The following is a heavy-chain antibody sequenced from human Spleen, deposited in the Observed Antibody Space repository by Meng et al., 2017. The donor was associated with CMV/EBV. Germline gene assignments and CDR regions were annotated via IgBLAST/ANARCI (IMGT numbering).Heavy chain of an antibody. D-gene: IGHD6-13*01. V-gene: IGHV1-18*01. Sequence: ASVKVSCKASGYTFINFGIRWVRLAPGQGFEWLGWISASNGNPKYPQKFQGRVTFTRDISTSTVYMDLRSLRSDDTAVYYCARDKSAAAESYFYYYGMDVWGQGTTVTVSS. CDR2: ISASNGNP. CDR1: GYTFINFG. CDR3: ARDKSAAAESYFYYYGMDV. J-gene: IGHJ6*02.